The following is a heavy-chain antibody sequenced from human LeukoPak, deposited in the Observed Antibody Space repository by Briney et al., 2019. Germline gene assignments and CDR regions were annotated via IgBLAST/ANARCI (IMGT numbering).Heavy chain of an antibody. CDR2: IYYSGST. V-gene: IGHV4-39*01. Sequence: SETLSLTCTVSGGSISSDSYYWSWIRQPPGKGLEWIGSIYYSGSTYYNPSLKSRVTISVDTSKNQFSLKLSSVTAADTAVYYCARALGAFDIWGQGTMVTVSS. CDR1: GGSISSDSYY. CDR3: ARALGAFDI. J-gene: IGHJ3*02.